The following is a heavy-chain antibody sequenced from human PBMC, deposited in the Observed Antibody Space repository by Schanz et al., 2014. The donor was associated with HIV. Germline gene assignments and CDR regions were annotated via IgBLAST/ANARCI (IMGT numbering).Heavy chain of an antibody. J-gene: IGHJ4*02. CDR2: ISAYKGNT. CDR3: TRGARDCSNGVCGGTYFDY. Sequence: QVQLVQSGAEVKKPGSSVKVSCKASGGTFSIYAISWVRQAPGQGLEWMGWISAYKGNTNYAQKLQGRVTMTTDTSTNTAYMELSSLTSDDTAVYYCTRGARDCSNGVCGGTYFDYWGQGTLVTVSS. D-gene: IGHD2-8*01. CDR1: GGTFSIYA. V-gene: IGHV1-18*01.